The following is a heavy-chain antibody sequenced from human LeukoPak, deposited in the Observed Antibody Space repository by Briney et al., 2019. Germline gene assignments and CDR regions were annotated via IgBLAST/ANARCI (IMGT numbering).Heavy chain of an antibody. V-gene: IGHV4-61*02. Sequence: PSETLSLTCTVSGGSISSGNYQWTWIRQPAGKGLEWIGRIYTSGSTNYNPSLKSRVTISVDTSKNQFSLKLSSVTAADTAVYYCAKGTGGTFYYFDYWGQGNLVTVSS. D-gene: IGHD2-8*02. J-gene: IGHJ4*02. CDR1: GGSISSGNYQ. CDR2: IYTSGST. CDR3: AKGTGGTFYYFDY.